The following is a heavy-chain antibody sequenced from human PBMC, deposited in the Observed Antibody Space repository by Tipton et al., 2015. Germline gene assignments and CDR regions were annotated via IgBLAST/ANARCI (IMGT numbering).Heavy chain of an antibody. J-gene: IGHJ4*02. CDR1: GLAFDDNG. CDR3: ARDRGEFGDLMYYFDY. Sequence: SLRLSCAASGLAFDDNGMRWVCQVPGKGLEWVAGITWNAGRTDYADSVKGRFTISRDNGKNLLYLQMNSLRVEDTALYYCARDRGEFGDLMYYFDYWGQGTLVSISS. CDR2: ITWNAGRT. D-gene: IGHD3-10*01. V-gene: IGHV3-20*04.